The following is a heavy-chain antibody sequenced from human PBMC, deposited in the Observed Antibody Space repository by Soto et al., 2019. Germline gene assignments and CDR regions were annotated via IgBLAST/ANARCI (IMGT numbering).Heavy chain of an antibody. D-gene: IGHD1-1*01. V-gene: IGHV3-23*01. CDR3: ARGSPRNTDFDY. CDR1: GFTFSSYA. J-gene: IGHJ4*02. Sequence: EVQLLESGGGLVQPGGSLRLSCAASGFTFSSYAMSWVRQAPGEGLEWVSAISGSGGSTYYADSVKGRFTISRDNSKNTLYLQMNSLRAEDTAVYYCARGSPRNTDFDYWGQGTLVTVSS. CDR2: ISGSGGST.